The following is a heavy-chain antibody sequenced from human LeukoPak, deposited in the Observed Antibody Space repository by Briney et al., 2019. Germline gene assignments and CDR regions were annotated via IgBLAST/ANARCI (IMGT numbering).Heavy chain of an antibody. CDR2: IKQDGSEK. J-gene: IGHJ4*02. CDR3: VRFYYDFWSGYSDY. CDR1: GFTFSSYW. Sequence: PGGSLRLPCAASGFTFSSYWMSWVRQASGKGLEWVANIKQDGSEKYYVDSVKGRFTISGDNAKNSLYLQMNSLRAEDTAVYYCVRFYYDFWSGYSDYWGQGTLVTVSS. D-gene: IGHD3-3*01. V-gene: IGHV3-7*01.